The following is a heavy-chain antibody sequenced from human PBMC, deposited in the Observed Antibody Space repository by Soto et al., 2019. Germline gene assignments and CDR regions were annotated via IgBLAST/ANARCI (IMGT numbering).Heavy chain of an antibody. CDR3: ARDDYGIYPY. J-gene: IGHJ4*02. V-gene: IGHV1-2*02. CDR1: GYTITAYY. D-gene: IGHD1-26*01. CDR2: IDPRSGGT. Sequence: QVQLVQSGTEVKKPGASVKVSCKASGYTITAYYIHWVRQAPGQGLEWMGWIDPRSGGTVYAQNFQGRVTMTRDTSIGTVYMDLSGLRSDDTALYYCARDDYGIYPYWGQGTLVTVSS.